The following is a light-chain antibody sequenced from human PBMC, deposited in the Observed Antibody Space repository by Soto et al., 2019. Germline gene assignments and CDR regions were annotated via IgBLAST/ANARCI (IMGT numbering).Light chain of an antibody. CDR3: SSYTSSSPRV. V-gene: IGLV2-14*01. Sequence: QSVLTQPASVSGSPGQSITISCTGTSSDVGGYNYVSWYQQHPGKAPKLMIYDDSNRPSGVSNRFSGSKSGNTASLTISGLQAEDEADYYCSSYTSSSPRVFGGGTKLTVL. J-gene: IGLJ3*02. CDR1: SSDVGGYNY. CDR2: DDS.